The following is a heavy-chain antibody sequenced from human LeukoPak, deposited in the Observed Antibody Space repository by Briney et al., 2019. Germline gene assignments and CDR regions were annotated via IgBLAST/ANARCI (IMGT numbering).Heavy chain of an antibody. CDR2: MNPNSGNT. CDR3: ARGYSPSIRTTGNDY. V-gene: IGHV1-8*01. J-gene: IGHJ4*02. D-gene: IGHD1-1*01. Sequence: ASVKVSCKASGYTFTSHDTNWVRQATGQGLEWMGWMNPNSGNTGYAQKFQGRVTMTRDTSINTAYMELHSLRSEDTAVYYCARGYSPSIRTTGNDYWGQGTLVTVPS. CDR1: GYTFTSHD.